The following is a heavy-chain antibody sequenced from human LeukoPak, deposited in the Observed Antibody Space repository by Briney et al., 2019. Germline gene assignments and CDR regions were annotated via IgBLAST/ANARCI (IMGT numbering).Heavy chain of an antibody. J-gene: IGHJ4*02. D-gene: IGHD6-13*01. V-gene: IGHV1-2*02. CDR1: GYTFTGYY. CDR2: INPNSGGT. CDR3: ARRPGWSSSWYFDY. Sequence: GSVKVSCKASGYTFTGYYMHWVRQAPGQGLEWMGWINPNSGGTNYAQKLQGRVTMTTDTSTSTAYMELRSLRSDDTAVYYCARRPGWSSSWYFDYWGQGTLVTVSS.